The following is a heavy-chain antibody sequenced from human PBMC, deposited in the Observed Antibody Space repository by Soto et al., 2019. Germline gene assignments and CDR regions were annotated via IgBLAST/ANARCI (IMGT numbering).Heavy chain of an antibody. CDR3: AKGHGDYEF. J-gene: IGHJ4*02. CDR1: GGSLGGYY. D-gene: IGHD4-17*01. Sequence: SETLSLTCTVSGGSLGGYYWTWIRQPPGKGLEWIGYIYHSGVINYNPSLKSRVTISADTSKNQFSLKLGAVTAADTAVYYCAKGHGDYEFWGQGTPITVSS. V-gene: IGHV4-59*01. CDR2: IYHSGVI.